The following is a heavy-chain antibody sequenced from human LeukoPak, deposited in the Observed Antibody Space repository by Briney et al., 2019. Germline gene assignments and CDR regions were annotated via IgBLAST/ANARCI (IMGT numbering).Heavy chain of an antibody. V-gene: IGHV4-39*01. CDR2: VYSSGST. D-gene: IGHD5-24*01. CDR1: GVSISSSSFY. Sequence: KPSETLSLTCTVSGVSISSSSFYWGWIRQPPGKGLEWIGSVYSSGSTYYNPSLRSRVTISVDTSKNQFSLKLSSVTAADTAVYHCYNEGAGFDYWGQGTLVTVSS. CDR3: YNEGAGFDY. J-gene: IGHJ4*02.